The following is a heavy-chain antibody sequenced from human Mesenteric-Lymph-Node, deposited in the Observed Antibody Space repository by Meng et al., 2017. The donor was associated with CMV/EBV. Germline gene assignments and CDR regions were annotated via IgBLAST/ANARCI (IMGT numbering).Heavy chain of an antibody. CDR2: IYSGGST. Sequence: GESLKISCAASGFTVSSNYMSWVRQAPGKGLEWVSVIYSGGSTYYADSVKGRFTISRDNSKNTLYLQMNSLRAEDTAVYYCARDRCSSTSCPGPDAFDIWGQGTMVTVSS. V-gene: IGHV3-66*02. D-gene: IGHD2-2*01. CDR3: ARDRCSSTSCPGPDAFDI. J-gene: IGHJ3*02. CDR1: GFTVSSNY.